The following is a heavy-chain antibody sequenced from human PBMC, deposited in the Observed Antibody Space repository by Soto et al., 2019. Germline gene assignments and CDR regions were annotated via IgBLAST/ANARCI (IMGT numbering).Heavy chain of an antibody. CDR1: GFTFSRYW. CDR3: ATGGSGSPMEHGH. J-gene: IGHJ4*02. CDR2: INIDGSIT. V-gene: IGHV3-74*01. D-gene: IGHD3-10*01. Sequence: EVQLVESGGGLVQPGGSLRLSCEASGFTFSRYWMHWVRQAPGKGLVWVSRINIDGSITNYADSVKDRFTISRDSAKNTPYLQINSLRVEDAAAYRCATGGSGSPMEHGHWGEGTLVTVSS.